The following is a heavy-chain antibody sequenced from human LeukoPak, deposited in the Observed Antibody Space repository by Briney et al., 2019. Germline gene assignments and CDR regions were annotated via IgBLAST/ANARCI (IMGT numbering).Heavy chain of an antibody. CDR3: ARVGYYDSSGYFPFDY. V-gene: IGHV3-30*14. D-gene: IGHD3-22*01. J-gene: IGHJ4*02. CDR2: ISYDGSNK. Sequence: PGRSLRLSCAASGFTFSSYAMHWVRQAPGKGLEWVAIISYDGSNKYYADSVKGRFTISRDNSKNTLYLQMNSLRAEDTAVYYCARVGYYDSSGYFPFDYWGQGTLVTVSS. CDR1: GFTFSSYA.